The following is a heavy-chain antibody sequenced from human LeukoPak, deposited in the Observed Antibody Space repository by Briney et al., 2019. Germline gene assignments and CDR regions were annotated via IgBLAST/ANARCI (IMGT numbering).Heavy chain of an antibody. CDR1: GFTFSSYS. D-gene: IGHD6-13*01. CDR3: ARDVEAMAAAGGGVDY. J-gene: IGHJ4*02. Sequence: GGSLRLSCAASGFTFSSYSINWVRQAPGKGLEWVSSITSSSNYIYYADSVKGRFTISRDNAKNSLYLQMNSLTAEDTAVYYCARDVEAMAAAGGGVDYWGQGTLVTVSS. V-gene: IGHV3-21*01. CDR2: ITSSSNYI.